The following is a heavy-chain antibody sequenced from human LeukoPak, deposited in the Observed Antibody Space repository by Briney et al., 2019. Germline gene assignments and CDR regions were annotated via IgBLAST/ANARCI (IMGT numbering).Heavy chain of an antibody. D-gene: IGHD6-19*01. CDR1: GYTLTSSY. Sequence: ASVKVSCKASGYTLTSSYIHWVRKPPGQGLEWLGIINPSGGSTSYAQKFQGRVTMTRDTSTSTVYIELSSLRSEDTAVYYCAHSSGWYAPIDYWGQGTLVTVSS. CDR3: AHSSGWYAPIDY. J-gene: IGHJ4*02. CDR2: INPSGGST. V-gene: IGHV1-46*03.